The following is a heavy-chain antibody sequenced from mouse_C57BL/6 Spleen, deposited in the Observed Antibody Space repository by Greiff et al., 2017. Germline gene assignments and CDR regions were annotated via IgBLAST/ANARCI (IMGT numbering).Heavy chain of an antibody. CDR2: ISYSGST. CDR3: ARELDDGGFAY. D-gene: IGHD2-3*01. Sequence: EVMLVESGPGMVKPSQSLSLTCTVTGYSITSGYDWHWIRHFPGNKLEWMGYISYSGSTNYNPSLKSRISITHDTSKNHFFLKLNSVTTEDTATYYCARELDDGGFAYWGQGTLVTVSA. V-gene: IGHV3-1*01. CDR1: GYSITSGYD. J-gene: IGHJ3*01.